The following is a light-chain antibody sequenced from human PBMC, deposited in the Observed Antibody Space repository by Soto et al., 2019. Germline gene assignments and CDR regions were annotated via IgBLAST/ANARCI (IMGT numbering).Light chain of an antibody. CDR3: SSYTSSSINWL. CDR1: SSDVGGYNY. V-gene: IGLV2-14*03. Sequence: QSALTQPASVSGSPGQSITISCTGTSSDVGGYNYVSWYQQHPGKAPKLMIYDVTNRPSGVSDRFSGSKSGNTASLSISGLQAEDEADYYCSSYTSSSINWLFGGGPKLTVL. J-gene: IGLJ3*02. CDR2: DVT.